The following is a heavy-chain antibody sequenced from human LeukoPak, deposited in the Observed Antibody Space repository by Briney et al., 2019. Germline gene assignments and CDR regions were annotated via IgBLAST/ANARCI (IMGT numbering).Heavy chain of an antibody. CDR2: ISSSGSTI. J-gene: IGHJ4*02. D-gene: IGHD6-19*01. Sequence: PGGSLRLSCAASGFTFSDYYMSWIRQAPGKGLEWVSYISSSGSTIYYADSVKGRSTISRDNAKNSLYLQMNSLRAEDTAVYYCAKGHSSGWYKPSNFFDYWGQGTQVTVSS. CDR1: GFTFSDYY. CDR3: AKGHSSGWYKPSNFFDY. V-gene: IGHV3-11*01.